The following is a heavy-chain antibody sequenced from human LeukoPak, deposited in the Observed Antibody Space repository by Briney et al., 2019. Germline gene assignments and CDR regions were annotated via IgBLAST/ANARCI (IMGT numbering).Heavy chain of an antibody. Sequence: SETLSLTCTVSGGSISSGDYYWSWIRQHPGKGLEWIGYIYYSGSTYYNPSLKSRVTISVDTSKNQFSLKLSSVTAADTAVYYCASGPYGSGSYFDWGQGTLVTVSS. V-gene: IGHV4-31*03. J-gene: IGHJ4*02. CDR3: ASGPYGSGSYFD. CDR1: GGSISSGDYY. CDR2: IYYSGST. D-gene: IGHD3-10*01.